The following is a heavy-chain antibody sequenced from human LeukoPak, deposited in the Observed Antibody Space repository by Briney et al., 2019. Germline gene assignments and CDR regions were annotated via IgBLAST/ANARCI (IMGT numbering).Heavy chain of an antibody. Sequence: SETLSLTCAVSGGSISSSKWWSWVRQPPGKGLEWIGEIYHSGTTNYKPSLKRRVTISVDKSKNQVSLKLSSVTAADTTVYYCARTLYDSGGYYSYGAFDVWGQGTMVTVSS. V-gene: IGHV4-4*02. J-gene: IGHJ3*01. D-gene: IGHD3-22*01. CDR3: ARTLYDSGGYYSYGAFDV. CDR2: IYHSGTT. CDR1: GGSISSSKW.